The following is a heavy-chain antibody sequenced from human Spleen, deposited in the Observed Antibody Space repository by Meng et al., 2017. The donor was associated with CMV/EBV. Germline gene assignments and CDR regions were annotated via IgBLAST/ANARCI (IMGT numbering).Heavy chain of an antibody. Sequence: QVQLQPSGPGLVSPSQPPSPTCSLAGDSVSGNSAAWNWIRQSPSRGLEWLGRTYYRSKWYNDYAVSVKSRITINPDTSKNQFSLQLNSVTPEDTAVYYCARDREDSSGYDYWGQGTLVTVSS. CDR3: ARDREDSSGYDY. CDR1: GDSVSGNSAA. CDR2: TYYRSKWYN. V-gene: IGHV6-1*01. J-gene: IGHJ4*02. D-gene: IGHD3-22*01.